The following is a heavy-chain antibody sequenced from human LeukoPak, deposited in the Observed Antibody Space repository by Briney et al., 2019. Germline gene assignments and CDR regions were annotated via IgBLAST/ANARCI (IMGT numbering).Heavy chain of an antibody. CDR1: GYTFFIYG. J-gene: IGHJ2*01. Sequence: GESLKISCKGPGYTFFIYGIGWVRQMPGKGLEWMGLIDPGVSETRSSPSLQGQVTISADKSIRTAYLQWSSLKASQTAIYYCARPSPAVDWYFHLWGSGTLVTVSS. CDR3: ARPSPAVDWYFHL. CDR2: IDPGVSET. V-gene: IGHV5-51*01. D-gene: IGHD2-15*01.